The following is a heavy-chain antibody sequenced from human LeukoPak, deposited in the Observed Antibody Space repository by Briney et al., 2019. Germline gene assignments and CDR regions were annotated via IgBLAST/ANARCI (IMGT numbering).Heavy chain of an antibody. Sequence: SETLSLTCTVSGGSISSYYWSWIRQPPGKGLEWIGYIYYSGSTNYSPSLKSRVTISVDTSKNQFSLKLSSVTAADTAVYYCARAILTGYRLYYFDYWGQGTLVTVSS. V-gene: IGHV4-59*01. J-gene: IGHJ4*02. D-gene: IGHD3-9*01. CDR1: GGSISSYY. CDR2: IYYSGST. CDR3: ARAILTGYRLYYFDY.